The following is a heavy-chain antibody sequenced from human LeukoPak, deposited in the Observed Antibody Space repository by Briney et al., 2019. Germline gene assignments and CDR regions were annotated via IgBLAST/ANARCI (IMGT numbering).Heavy chain of an antibody. J-gene: IGHJ2*01. V-gene: IGHV3-74*01. Sequence: GGSLRLSCAASGFTYSRYWMYWVRQVPGKELVFVSRCNGDGSNTIYADSVKGRSTMSRDNAKNTLDLQMNSLRVEDTAVYYCVRGAYSDPWRDWYFDFWGRGTLVTVSS. CDR1: GFTYSRYW. CDR2: CNGDGSNT. CDR3: VRGAYSDPWRDWYFDF. D-gene: IGHD6-13*01.